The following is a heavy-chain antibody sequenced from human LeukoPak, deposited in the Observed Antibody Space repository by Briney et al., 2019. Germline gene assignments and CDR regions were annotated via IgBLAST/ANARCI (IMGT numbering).Heavy chain of an antibody. D-gene: IGHD6-13*01. CDR1: GFTFSSYD. J-gene: IGHJ6*02. CDR2: IGTAGDT. V-gene: IGHV3-13*01. Sequence: GGSLRLSCAASGFTFSSYDMHWVRQATGKGLEWVSAIGTAGDTYYPGSVKGRFTISRENAKNSLYLQMNSLRAGDTAVYYCARGQLGSSWYGSYYYYGMDVWGQGTTVTVSS. CDR3: ARGQLGSSWYGSYYYYGMDV.